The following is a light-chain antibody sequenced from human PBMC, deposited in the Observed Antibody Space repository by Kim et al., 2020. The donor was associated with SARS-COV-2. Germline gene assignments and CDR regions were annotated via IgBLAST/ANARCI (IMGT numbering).Light chain of an antibody. J-gene: IGKJ2*01. CDR3: QQYGSSPYT. V-gene: IGKV3-20*01. CDR1: QSVSSSY. CDR2: GAS. Sequence: WSPGERATLSCRASQSVSSSYLAWYQQKPGQAPRLLIYGASSRATGIPDRFSGSGSGTDFTLTISRLEPEDFAVYYCQQYGSSPYTFGQGTKLEL.